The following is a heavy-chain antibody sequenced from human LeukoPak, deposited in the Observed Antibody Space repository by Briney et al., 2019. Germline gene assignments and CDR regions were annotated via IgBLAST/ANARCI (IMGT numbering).Heavy chain of an antibody. J-gene: IGHJ4*02. CDR1: GYSFTSYW. Sequence: GESLKISCKGSGYSFTSYWIGWVRQMPGKGLEWMGIIYPGDSDTRYGPSFQGQVTISADKSISTAYLQWSSLKASDTAVYYCARDRILTGYYTFDYWGQGTLVTVSS. D-gene: IGHD3-9*01. CDR2: IYPGDSDT. V-gene: IGHV5-51*01. CDR3: ARDRILTGYYTFDY.